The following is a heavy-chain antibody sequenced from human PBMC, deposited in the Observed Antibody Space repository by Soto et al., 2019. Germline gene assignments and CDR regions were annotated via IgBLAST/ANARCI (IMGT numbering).Heavy chain of an antibody. D-gene: IGHD3-22*01. CDR3: ASSDRASYDSSGYSSD. J-gene: IGHJ4*02. Sequence: PSETLSLTCAVCGGSFSGYYWSWIRQPPGKGLEWIGEINHSGSTNYNPSLKSRVTISVDTSKNQFSLKLSSVTAADTAVYYCASSDRASYDSSGYSSDWGQGTLVTVSS. V-gene: IGHV4-34*01. CDR1: GGSFSGYY. CDR2: INHSGST.